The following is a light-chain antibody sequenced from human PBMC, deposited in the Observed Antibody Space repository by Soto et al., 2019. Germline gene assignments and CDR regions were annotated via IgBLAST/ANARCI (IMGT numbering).Light chain of an antibody. CDR2: HAS. V-gene: IGKV1-39*01. J-gene: IGKJ5*01. CDR1: HSISSY. Sequence: DIQMTQSPSSLSASVGDRVTITCRASHSISSYLNWYQQKPGKAPKVLIYHASNLQSGVPSRFSGSGSGKEFTLTISSIEPEDFAVYYCQQRSNWPPITFGQGTRLEIK. CDR3: QQRSNWPPIT.